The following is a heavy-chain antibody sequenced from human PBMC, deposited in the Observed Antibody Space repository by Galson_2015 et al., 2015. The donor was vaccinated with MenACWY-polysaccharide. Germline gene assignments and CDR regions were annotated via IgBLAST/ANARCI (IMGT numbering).Heavy chain of an antibody. V-gene: IGHV3-23*01. CDR3: AKGYSYSKSPVDH. CDR2: IGGSGSNT. Sequence: SLRLSCAASGFTFSNYAMSWVRQAPGKGLEWVSTIGGSGSNTHYADSVKGRFTISRDNSKNTLSLQMNSLRPEVTALYYCAKGYSYSKSPVDHWGQGTLVTVSS. CDR1: GFTFSNYA. D-gene: IGHD2-15*01. J-gene: IGHJ4*02.